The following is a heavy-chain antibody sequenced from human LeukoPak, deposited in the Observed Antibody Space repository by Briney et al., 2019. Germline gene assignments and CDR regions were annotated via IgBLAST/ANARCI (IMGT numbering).Heavy chain of an antibody. V-gene: IGHV3-7*03. CDR2: IKQDGSEK. CDR3: ARVYSSSSGKNAFDI. Sequence: GGSLRLPCAASGFTFSDYWVSWVRQAPGKGLEWVANIKQDGSEKDYVDSVKGRFTISRDNAKNSLFLQVNSLRAEDTAVYYCARVYSSSSGKNAFDIWGQGTMVTVSS. CDR1: GFTFSDYW. J-gene: IGHJ3*02. D-gene: IGHD6-6*01.